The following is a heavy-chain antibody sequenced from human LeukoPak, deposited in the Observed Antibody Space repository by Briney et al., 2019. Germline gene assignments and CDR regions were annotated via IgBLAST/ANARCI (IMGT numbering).Heavy chain of an antibody. CDR2: IIPIFGTA. V-gene: IGHV1-69*19. J-gene: IGHJ4*02. D-gene: IGHD6-13*01. CDR3: ARAPYSSSWYDAWVAVAGTGYFDY. CDR1: GGTFTSYA. Sequence: SVNVSCKASGGTFTSYAISWVRQAPGQGLEWMGGIIPIFGTANYTQKFQGRVTNTADQSTSTAYMELSSLRSEDTAVYYCARAPYSSSWYDAWVAVAGTGYFDYWGQGTLVTVSS.